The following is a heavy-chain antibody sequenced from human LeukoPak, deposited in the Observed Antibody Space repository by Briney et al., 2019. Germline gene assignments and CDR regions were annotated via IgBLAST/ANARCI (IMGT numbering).Heavy chain of an antibody. V-gene: IGHV4-34*01. Sequence: SETLSLTCAVYGGSFSGYYSSWIRQSPGKGLEWIGEINHSGNTNYNPSLESQVNISVAPSKDKLSLELNSVTAADTAVYYCSRRVQVNYVGLFGEDNHYYYMDAWAKGTTVTVS. D-gene: IGHD3-10*01. CDR3: SRRVQVNYVGLFGEDNHYYYMDA. CDR2: INHSGNT. CDR1: GGSFSGYY. J-gene: IGHJ6*03.